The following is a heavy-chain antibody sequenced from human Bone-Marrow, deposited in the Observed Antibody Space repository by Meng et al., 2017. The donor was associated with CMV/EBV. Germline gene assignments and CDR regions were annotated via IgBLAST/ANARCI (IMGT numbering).Heavy chain of an antibody. V-gene: IGHV3-30-3*01. CDR1: GFTFSSYA. CDR3: ARDVNPSLWFGGNFDY. D-gene: IGHD3-10*01. CDR2: ISYDGSNK. J-gene: IGHJ4*02. Sequence: GGSLRLSCAASGFTFSSYAMHWVRQAPGKGLEWVAVISYDGSNKYYADSVKGRFTISRDNSKNTLYLQMNSLRAEDTAVYYCARDVNPSLWFGGNFDYWGQGTLVTVSS.